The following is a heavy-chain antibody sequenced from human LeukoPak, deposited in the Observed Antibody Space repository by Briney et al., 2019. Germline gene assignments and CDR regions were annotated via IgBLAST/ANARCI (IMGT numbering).Heavy chain of an antibody. CDR2: INSNGDNT. Sequence: ETLSLTCVVYGESFSGYYWTWIRQPPGKGLEWVSRINSNGDNTHYADSVKGRFTISRDNAKNSLYLQMNSLMAEDTALYYCARDGGWYKRGLDYFYYYMDVWGKGTTVTVSS. J-gene: IGHJ6*03. D-gene: IGHD6-19*01. CDR3: ARDGGWYKRGLDYFYYYMDV. V-gene: IGHV3-20*04. CDR1: GESFSGYY.